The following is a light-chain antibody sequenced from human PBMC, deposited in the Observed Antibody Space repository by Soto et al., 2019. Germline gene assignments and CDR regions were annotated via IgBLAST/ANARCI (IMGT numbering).Light chain of an antibody. Sequence: QSVLTQPPSVSGAPGQRVTISCTGSSSNIGAGYDVHWYQQLPGTAPKLLIYDNSNRPSGVPDRFSGSKSGTSASLAITGLQAEDEADYYCQSYDSSLSGAVFGGGTQ. CDR3: QSYDSSLSGAV. V-gene: IGLV1-40*01. CDR1: SSNIGAGYD. J-gene: IGLJ7*01. CDR2: DNS.